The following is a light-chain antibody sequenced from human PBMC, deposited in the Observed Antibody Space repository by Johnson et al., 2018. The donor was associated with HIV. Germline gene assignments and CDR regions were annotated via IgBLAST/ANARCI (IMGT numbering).Light chain of an antibody. CDR1: RSNIGNNY. Sequence: QSVLTQPPSVSAAPGQKVTISCSGSRSNIGNNYVSWYQQLPGTAPKLLIFDNNKRPSGIPDRFSASKSGTSATLGITGLQTGDEADYYCGTWDSSLSAGYVFGTGTKVTVL. CDR2: DNN. J-gene: IGLJ1*01. CDR3: GTWDSSLSAGYV. V-gene: IGLV1-51*01.